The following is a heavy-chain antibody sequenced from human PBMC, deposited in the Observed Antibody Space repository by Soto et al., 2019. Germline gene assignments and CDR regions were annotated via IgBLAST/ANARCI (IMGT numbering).Heavy chain of an antibody. CDR1: GYTFTSYA. D-gene: IGHD2-15*01. CDR2: INAGNGNT. V-gene: IGHV1-3*01. J-gene: IGHJ1*01. CDR3: ARVAYIVVVVAGDEYFKH. Sequence: ASVKVSCKASGYTFTSYAMHWVRQAPGQRLEWMGWINAGNGNTKYSQKFQGRVTITRDTSASTAYMELSSLRSEETAVYYCARVAYIVVVVAGDEYFKHWGQGTLVTVSS.